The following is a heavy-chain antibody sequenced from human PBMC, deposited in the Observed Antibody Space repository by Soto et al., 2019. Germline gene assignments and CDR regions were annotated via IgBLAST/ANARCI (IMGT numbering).Heavy chain of an antibody. V-gene: IGHV4-31*03. CDR2: IFYSGST. CDR3: ATTEDYFDY. Sequence: PSETLSLTCTVSGVSLTSGTYYWSWIRQHPGKGLEWIGYIFYSGSTDYNPSLKSRVNISVDTSKNQVSLKLTSVTAADTAVYYCATTEDYFDYWGQGTLVTVSS. CDR1: GVSLTSGTYY. J-gene: IGHJ4*02.